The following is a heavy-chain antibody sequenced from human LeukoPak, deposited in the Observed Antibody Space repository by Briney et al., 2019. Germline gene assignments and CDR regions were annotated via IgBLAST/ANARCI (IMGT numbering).Heavy chain of an antibody. J-gene: IGHJ5*02. CDR3: ARGYVDSSGWSPNWFDP. CDR2: IYYSGST. Sequence: SQTLSLTCTVSGGSISSGGYYWSWIRQLPGKGLEWIGYIYYSGSTYYNPSLKSRVTISVDTSKNQFSLKLSSVTAADTAVYYCARGYVDSSGWSPNWFDPWGREPWSPSPQ. D-gene: IGHD6-19*01. CDR1: GGSISSGGYY. V-gene: IGHV4-31*03.